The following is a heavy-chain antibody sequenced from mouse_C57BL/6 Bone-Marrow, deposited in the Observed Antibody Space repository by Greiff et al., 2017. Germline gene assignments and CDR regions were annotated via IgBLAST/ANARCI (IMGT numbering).Heavy chain of an antibody. CDR1: GFTFTDYY. V-gene: IGHV7-3*01. CDR2: IRNKANGYTT. Sequence: EVQLVESGGGLVQPGGSLSLSCAASGFTFTDYYMSWVRQPPGKALEWLGFIRNKANGYTTEYSASVKGRFTISRDNSQSILYLQMNALRAEDSATYYCARYEDPYYDAMDYWGQGTSVTVSS. CDR3: ARYEDPYYDAMDY. J-gene: IGHJ4*01.